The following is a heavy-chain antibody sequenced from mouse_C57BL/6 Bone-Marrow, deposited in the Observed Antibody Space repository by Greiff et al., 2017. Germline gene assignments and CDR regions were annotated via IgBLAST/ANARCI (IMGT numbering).Heavy chain of an antibody. J-gene: IGHJ4*01. CDR3: ARSVLSRRYYAMDY. CDR2: IYPGSGST. V-gene: IGHV1-55*01. Sequence: QVQLQQPGAELVKPGASVKMSCKASGYTFTSYWITWVKQRPGQGLEWIGDIYPGSGSTNYNEKFKSKATLTVDTSSSTAYMQLSSLTSEDSAVXDCARSVLSRRYYAMDYWGQGTSVTVSS. CDR1: GYTFTSYW.